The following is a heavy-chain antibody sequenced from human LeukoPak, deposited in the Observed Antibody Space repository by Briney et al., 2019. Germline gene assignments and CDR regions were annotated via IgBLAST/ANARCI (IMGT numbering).Heavy chain of an antibody. Sequence: GGSLRLSCAASGLTVSSSYMSWVRQAPGKGLEWVSIIYNDGSTYYADSMKGRFTISRDNSKNTLYLQVNSLRAEDTAVYYCAKLRSSNYYFYGMDVWGQGTTVTVSS. CDR3: AKLRSSNYYFYGMDV. D-gene: IGHD2-2*01. CDR2: IYNDGST. V-gene: IGHV3-53*01. J-gene: IGHJ6*02. CDR1: GLTVSSSY.